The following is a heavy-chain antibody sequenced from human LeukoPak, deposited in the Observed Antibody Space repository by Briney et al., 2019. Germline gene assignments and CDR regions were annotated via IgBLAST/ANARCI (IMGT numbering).Heavy chain of an antibody. Sequence: PGRSLRLSCAASGFTFSSYGMHWVRQAPGKGLEWVAVVSYDGSNKYYADSVKGRFTISRDNSKNTLYLQMNSLRAEDTAVYYCAKSRWDSVVVPAASYFDYWGQGTLVTVSS. J-gene: IGHJ4*02. CDR1: GFTFSSYG. CDR2: VSYDGSNK. CDR3: AKSRWDSVVVPAASYFDY. D-gene: IGHD2-2*01. V-gene: IGHV3-30*18.